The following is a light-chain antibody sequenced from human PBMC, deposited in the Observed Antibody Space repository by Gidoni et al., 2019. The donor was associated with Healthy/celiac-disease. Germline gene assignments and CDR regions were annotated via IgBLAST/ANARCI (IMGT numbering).Light chain of an antibody. J-gene: IGKJ4*01. Sequence: DIQMTQSPSSLSASVGDRVTITCRASQSISSYLNWYQQKPGKAPKLLIYAASSLQSGVPSRFSGSGSGTDFTLTISSLQPEDFANYYCQQSYSTPRTFGGXTKVEIK. CDR3: QQSYSTPRT. V-gene: IGKV1-39*01. CDR2: AAS. CDR1: QSISSY.